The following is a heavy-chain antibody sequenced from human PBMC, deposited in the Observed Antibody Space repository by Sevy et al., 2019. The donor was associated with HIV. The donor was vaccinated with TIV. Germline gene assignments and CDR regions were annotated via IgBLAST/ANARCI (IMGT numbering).Heavy chain of an antibody. V-gene: IGHV1-18*01. CDR1: GYTFNIYG. CDR2: ISPYTGNT. Sequence: ASVKVSCKATGYTFNIYGISWVRQAPGQGLEWMGWISPYTGNTNCAQKLQGRVTMTTDTSTSTAYMDLRSLRSDDSAVYYCARDRQEGYFDYWGQGTLVTVSS. CDR3: ARDRQEGYFDY. J-gene: IGHJ4*02.